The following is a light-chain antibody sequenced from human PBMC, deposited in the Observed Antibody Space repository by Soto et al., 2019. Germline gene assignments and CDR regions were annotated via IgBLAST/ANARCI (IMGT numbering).Light chain of an antibody. V-gene: IGKV1-5*03. J-gene: IGKJ1*01. CDR1: QRISRW. Sequence: DIHLTQSPSTPSASVGDRITITCRASQRISRWLAWYQQKPGKAPKLLIYTTSSLESGVPSRFSGSGSGTEFTLTISSLQPDDFATYYCQHYKDYSWTFGQGTKVEIK. CDR2: TTS. CDR3: QHYKDYSWT.